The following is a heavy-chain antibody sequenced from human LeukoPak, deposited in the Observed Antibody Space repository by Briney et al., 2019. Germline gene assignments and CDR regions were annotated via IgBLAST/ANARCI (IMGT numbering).Heavy chain of an antibody. Sequence: GGSLRLSCAASGFAFSNAWMSWVRQAPGKGLEWVSAISGSGGSTYYADSVKGRFTISRDNSKNTLYLQMNSLRAEDTAVYYCAKAGTNYYFDYWGQGTLVTVSS. J-gene: IGHJ4*02. V-gene: IGHV3-23*01. CDR2: ISGSGGST. CDR1: GFAFSNAW. D-gene: IGHD1-7*01. CDR3: AKAGTNYYFDY.